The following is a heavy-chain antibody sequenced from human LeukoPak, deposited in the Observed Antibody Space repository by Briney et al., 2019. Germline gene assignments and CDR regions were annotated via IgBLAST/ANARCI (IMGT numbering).Heavy chain of an antibody. CDR3: ARLMTTVTTLDY. V-gene: IGHV4-61*09. Sequence: PSETLSLTCTVSGGSINTGSYYWNWIRQSAGKGLEWIGHIYTTGSTNCNPSLKSRVTISVDTSKNQFSLKLSSVTAADTAVYYCARLMTTVTTLDYWGQGTLVTVSS. CDR2: IYTTGST. D-gene: IGHD4-17*01. CDR1: GGSINTGSYY. J-gene: IGHJ4*02.